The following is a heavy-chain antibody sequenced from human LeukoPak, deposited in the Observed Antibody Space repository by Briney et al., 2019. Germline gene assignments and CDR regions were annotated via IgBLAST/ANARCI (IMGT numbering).Heavy chain of an antibody. CDR3: AKDLRQLVY. Sequence: AGGSLRLSCAASGFTFSRYNMNWVRQAPGKGLEWVSAISGSGGSTYYADSVKGRFTISRDNSKNTLYLQMNSLRAEDTAVYYCAKDLRQLVYWGQGTLVTVSS. CDR2: ISGSGGST. J-gene: IGHJ4*02. CDR1: GFTFSRYN. V-gene: IGHV3-23*01. D-gene: IGHD6-13*01.